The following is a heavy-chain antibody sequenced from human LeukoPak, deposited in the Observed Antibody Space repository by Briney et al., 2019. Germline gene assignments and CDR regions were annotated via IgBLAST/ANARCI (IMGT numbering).Heavy chain of an antibody. J-gene: IGHJ4*02. D-gene: IGHD6-19*01. CDR1: GGSFSGYY. V-gene: IGHV4-59*08. CDR2: IYYSGST. CDR3: ARRTVAGTTNY. Sequence: SETLSLTCAVYGGSFSGYYWSWIRQPPGKGLEWIGYIYYSGSTNYNPSLKSRVTISVDTSKNQFSLKLSSVTAADTAVYYCARRTVAGTTNYWGQGTLVTVSS.